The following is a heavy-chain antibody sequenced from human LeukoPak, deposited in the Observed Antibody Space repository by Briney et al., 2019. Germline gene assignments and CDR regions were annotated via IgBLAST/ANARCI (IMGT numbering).Heavy chain of an antibody. CDR2: ISHTRHT. D-gene: IGHD6-25*01. V-gene: IGHV4-34*01. CDR3: ARGPYSSDAGY. CDR1: GGSFTSYY. Sequence: PSETLSLTCAVYGGSFTSYYWSWIRQPPGKGLEWIGEISHTRHTNYNPSLKSRVTMSVETSKNQLSLILSSVTAADTAVYYCARGPYSSDAGYWGQGTLVTVSS. J-gene: IGHJ4*02.